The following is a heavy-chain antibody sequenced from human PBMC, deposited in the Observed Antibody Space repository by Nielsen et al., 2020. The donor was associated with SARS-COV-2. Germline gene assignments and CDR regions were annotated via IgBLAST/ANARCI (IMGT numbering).Heavy chain of an antibody. J-gene: IGHJ4*02. D-gene: IGHD3-16*01. CDR2: IIPILGIA. CDR3: ARDGGGGSTYFDY. Sequence: WVRQAPGQGLEWMGRIIPILGIANYAQKFQGRVTITADKSTSTAYMELSSLRSGDTAVYYCARDGGGGSTYFDYWGQGTLVTVSS. V-gene: IGHV1-69*04.